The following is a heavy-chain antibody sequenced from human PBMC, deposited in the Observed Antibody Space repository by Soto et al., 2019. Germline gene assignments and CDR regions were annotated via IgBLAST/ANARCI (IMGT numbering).Heavy chain of an antibody. V-gene: IGHV2-5*02. CDR1: GFSLRTSGVG. CDR2: IYWDDDK. D-gene: IGHD3-22*01. CDR3: AHNYYSDTNGYSYYFDF. Sequence: QITLKESGPTLVKPTQTLTLTCTFSGFSLRTSGVGVGWIRQPPGKALEWLALIYWDDDKRYSPSLKSRLTIPKHTSKNQVVPTMTNMDPVDPATYYCAHNYYSDTNGYSYYFDFWGQGTLVTVSS. J-gene: IGHJ4*02.